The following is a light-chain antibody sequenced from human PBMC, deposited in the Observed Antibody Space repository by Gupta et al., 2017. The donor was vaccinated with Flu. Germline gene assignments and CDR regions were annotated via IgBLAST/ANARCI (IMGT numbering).Light chain of an antibody. Sequence: SSSLPPPPSVSVSPGQTASISCSGDKLGDKYACWYQQKPGQSPVLVIYQDSKRPAGIPGRFSGSNAGNTATLTIRGTQAMDEADYYCQAWDSSHVVFGGGTKLTVL. J-gene: IGLJ2*01. CDR3: QAWDSSHVV. V-gene: IGLV3-1*01. CDR2: QDS. CDR1: KLGDKY.